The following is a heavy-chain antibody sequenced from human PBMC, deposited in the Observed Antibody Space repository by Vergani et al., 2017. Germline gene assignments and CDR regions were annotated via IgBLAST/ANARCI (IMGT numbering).Heavy chain of an antibody. Sequence: QVQLVESGGGVVQPGGSLRPSCAASGFTFSSYGMHWVRQAPGKGLEWVAFIRYDGSNKYYADSVKGRFTISRDNSKNTLYLQMNSLRAEDTAVYYCAKDRGSGYDCDFDYWGQGTLVTVSS. CDR1: GFTFSSYG. D-gene: IGHD5-12*01. V-gene: IGHV3-30*02. J-gene: IGHJ4*02. CDR3: AKDRGSGYDCDFDY. CDR2: IRYDGSNK.